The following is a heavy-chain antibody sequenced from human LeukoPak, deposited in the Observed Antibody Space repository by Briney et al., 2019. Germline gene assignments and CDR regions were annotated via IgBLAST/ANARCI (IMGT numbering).Heavy chain of an antibody. Sequence: GGSLRLSCAASGFTFSSYSMNWVRQAPGKGLEWVSSISSSSSYIYYADSVKGRFTISRDNAKNSLYLQMNSLRAEDTAVYYCARDRQDIVVVPAARGFDYWGQGTLVTVSS. D-gene: IGHD2-2*01. CDR3: ARDRQDIVVVPAARGFDY. CDR1: GFTFSSYS. J-gene: IGHJ4*02. CDR2: ISSSSSYI. V-gene: IGHV3-21*01.